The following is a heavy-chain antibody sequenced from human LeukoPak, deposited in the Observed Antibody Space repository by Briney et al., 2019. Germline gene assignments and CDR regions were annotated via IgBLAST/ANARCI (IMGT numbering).Heavy chain of an antibody. V-gene: IGHV3-23*01. CDR1: GSTFSSYA. J-gene: IGHJ4*02. CDR2: ISGSGGST. D-gene: IGHD4-23*01. CDR3: AKSGTVVTPQSPSSD. Sequence: GGSLRLSCAASGSTFSSYAMSWVRQAPGKGLEWVSAISGSGGSTYHADSVKGRFTISRDNSKNTLYLQMNSLRAEDTAVYYCAKSGTVVTPQSPSSDWGQGTLVTVSS.